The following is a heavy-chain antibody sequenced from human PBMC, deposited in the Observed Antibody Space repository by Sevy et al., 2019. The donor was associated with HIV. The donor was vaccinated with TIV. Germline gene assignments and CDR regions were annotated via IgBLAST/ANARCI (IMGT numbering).Heavy chain of an antibody. V-gene: IGHV1-2*06. CDR1: GYTFTGYY. CDR3: VRLAAVTDY. J-gene: IGHJ4*02. D-gene: IGHD4-17*01. CDR2: INPNSGGT. Sequence: ASVKVSCKASGYTFTGYYMHWVRQAPGQGREWMGRINPNSGGTNYAQKFQGRVTMTRDTYISTAYMELSRLRSDDTAVYYCVRLAAVTDYWGQGTLVTVSS.